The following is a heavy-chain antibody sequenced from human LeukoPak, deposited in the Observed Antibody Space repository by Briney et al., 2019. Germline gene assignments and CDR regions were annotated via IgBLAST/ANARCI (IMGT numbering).Heavy chain of an antibody. CDR2: INHSGST. Sequence: SETLSLTCAVYGGSFSGYYWSWIRQPPGKGLEWIGEINHSGSTNYNPSLKSRVAISVDTPKNQFSLKLSSVTAADTAVYYCARGHPPLTYYYDSSGYYYNFYFDYRGQGTLVTVSS. D-gene: IGHD3-22*01. J-gene: IGHJ4*02. CDR1: GGSFSGYY. CDR3: ARGHPPLTYYYDSSGYYYNFYFDY. V-gene: IGHV4-34*01.